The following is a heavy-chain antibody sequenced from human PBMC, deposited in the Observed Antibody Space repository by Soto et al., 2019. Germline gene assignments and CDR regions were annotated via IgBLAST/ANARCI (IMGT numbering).Heavy chain of an antibody. CDR2: IIPILGIA. V-gene: IGHV1-69*04. CDR3: ARDPQKQTGTTFDAFDI. Sequence: ASVKVSCKASGGTFSSYTISWVRQAPGQGLEWMGRIIPILGIANYAQKFQGRVTITADKSTSTAYMELSSLRSEDTAVYYCARDPQKQTGTTFDAFDIWGQGTMVTV. D-gene: IGHD1-7*01. CDR1: GGTFSSYT. J-gene: IGHJ3*02.